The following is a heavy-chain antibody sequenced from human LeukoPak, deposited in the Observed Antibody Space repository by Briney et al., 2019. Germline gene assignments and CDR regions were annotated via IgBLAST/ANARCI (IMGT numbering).Heavy chain of an antibody. Sequence: PGGSLRLSCAASGFTFGSYWMSWVRQAPGKGLEWVANIKQDGSEKDYVDSVKGRFTISRDNAKNSLHLQMNSLRVDDTAVYYCAREKAYYDSSGYYSLFDYWGQGTLVTASS. V-gene: IGHV3-7*03. J-gene: IGHJ4*02. D-gene: IGHD3-22*01. CDR1: GFTFGSYW. CDR3: AREKAYYDSSGYYSLFDY. CDR2: IKQDGSEK.